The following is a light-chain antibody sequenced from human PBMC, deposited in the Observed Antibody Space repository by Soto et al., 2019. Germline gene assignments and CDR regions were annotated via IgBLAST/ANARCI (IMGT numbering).Light chain of an antibody. Sequence: DIQMTQSPSTLSASVGDSITISCRASQNINTWLAWYHQQPGMAPQXXSSEAYTLERSVPSRCRCSGSCTEFTLTISSLPPDDFGTYYCQQYPSFAWTFGQGTKV. CDR3: QQYPSFAWT. CDR2: EAY. V-gene: IGKV1-5*01. J-gene: IGKJ1*01. CDR1: QNINTW.